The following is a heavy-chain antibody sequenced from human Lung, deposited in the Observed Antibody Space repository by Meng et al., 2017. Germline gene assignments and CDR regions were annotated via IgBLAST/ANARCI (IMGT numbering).Heavy chain of an antibody. D-gene: IGHD1-26*01. CDR1: GVSITSSTW. CDR2: IFHSGST. Sequence: SGPGLVKPTGTLSLTSAVPGVSITSSTWWSWVRQTPGKGLEWFGEIFHSGSTNYNPPLESRVTISVDKSKNQFSLKVYSVTAADTATYYCARFDISSSGRGDYWGQGILVTVSS. J-gene: IGHJ4*02. V-gene: IGHV4-4*02. CDR3: ARFDISSSGRGDY.